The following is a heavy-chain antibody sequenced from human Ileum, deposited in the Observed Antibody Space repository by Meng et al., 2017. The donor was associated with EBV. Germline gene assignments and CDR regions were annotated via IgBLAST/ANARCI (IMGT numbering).Heavy chain of an antibody. CDR1: GDSISRADHS. V-gene: IGHV4-30-4*01. CDR3: ARGTAYDLFADYQFFDY. CDR2: MLYGENT. Sequence: QLQESGQRLVKPSATLSLPCAVSGDSISRADHSWGWIRLPPGKGLEWIGYMLYGENTFYNPSLETRAAISADASMNLFSLKLNSVTAADTAVYYCARGTAYDLFADYQFFDYWGQGILVTVSS. J-gene: IGHJ4*02. D-gene: IGHD3-9*01.